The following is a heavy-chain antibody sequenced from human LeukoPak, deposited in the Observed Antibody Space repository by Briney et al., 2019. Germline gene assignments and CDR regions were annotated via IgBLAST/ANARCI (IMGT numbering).Heavy chain of an antibody. CDR2: TSAYNGNT. CDR3: ARDLDGSGSYYTDY. Sequence: GASVKVSCKASAYTFSNYGFNWVRQAPGQGLEWMGWTSAYNGNTKYAQKLQGRFTMSTDTSTSTAYMELRSLTSDDTAVYYCARDLDGSGSYYTDYWGQGTLVTVSS. D-gene: IGHD3-10*01. J-gene: IGHJ4*02. V-gene: IGHV1-18*01. CDR1: AYTFSNYG.